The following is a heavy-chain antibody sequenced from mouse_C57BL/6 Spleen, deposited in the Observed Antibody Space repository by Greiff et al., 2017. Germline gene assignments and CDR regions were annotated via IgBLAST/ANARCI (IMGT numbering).Heavy chain of an antibody. Sequence: EVKLMESGPGLVKPSQSLSLTCSVTGYSITSGYYWNWIRQFPGNKLEWMGYISYDGSNNYNPSLKNRISITRDTSKNQFFLKLNSVTTEDTATYYCARGALGFAYWGQGTLVTVSA. CDR2: ISYDGSN. CDR1: GYSITSGYY. CDR3: ARGALGFAY. V-gene: IGHV3-6*01. J-gene: IGHJ3*01.